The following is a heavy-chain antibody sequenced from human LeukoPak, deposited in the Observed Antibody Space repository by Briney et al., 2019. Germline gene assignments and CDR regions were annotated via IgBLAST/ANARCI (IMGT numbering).Heavy chain of an antibody. Sequence: TGGPLRLSCAASGFTFSSYAMHWVRQAPGKGLEWVAVISYDGSNKYYADSVKGRFTISRDNSKNTLYLQMNSLRAEDTAVYYCSSPTGADYWGQGTLVTVSS. J-gene: IGHJ4*02. CDR3: SSPTGADY. V-gene: IGHV3-30-3*01. CDR1: GFTFSSYA. D-gene: IGHD6-13*01. CDR2: ISYDGSNK.